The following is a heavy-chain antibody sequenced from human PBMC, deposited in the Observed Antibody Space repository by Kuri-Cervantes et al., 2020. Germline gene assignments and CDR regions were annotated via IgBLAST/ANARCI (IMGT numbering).Heavy chain of an antibody. V-gene: IGHV1-24*01. J-gene: IGHJ5*02. CDR2: FDPEDGET. CDR1: GGTFSSYA. CDR3: ARAPYCSSTSCYAGPRYNWFDP. Sequence: ASVKVSCKASGGTFSSYAISWVRQAPGQGLEWMGGFDPEDGETIYAQKFQGRVTMSEDTSTDTAYMELSSLRSEDTAVYYCARAPYCSSTSCYAGPRYNWFDPWGQGTLVTVSS. D-gene: IGHD2-2*01.